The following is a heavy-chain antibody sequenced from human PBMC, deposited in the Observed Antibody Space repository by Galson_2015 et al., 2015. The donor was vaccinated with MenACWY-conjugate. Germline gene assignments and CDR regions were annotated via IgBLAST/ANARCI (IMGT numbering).Heavy chain of an antibody. Sequence: SLRLSCAASGFTFSSFAMHWVRQAPGKGLEWVALVSYDGTKQYYGDSVEGRFTISKDNSKNQFYLQMNSLRPEDTGVYYCAKGAVTAISYLDYWGQGALVTVSS. CDR2: VSYDGTKQ. CDR1: GFTFSSFA. D-gene: IGHD2-21*02. V-gene: IGHV3-30*18. CDR3: AKGAVTAISYLDY. J-gene: IGHJ4*02.